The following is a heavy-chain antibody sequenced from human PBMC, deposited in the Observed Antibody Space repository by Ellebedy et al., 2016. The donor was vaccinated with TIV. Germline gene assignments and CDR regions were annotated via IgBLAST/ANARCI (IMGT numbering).Heavy chain of an antibody. Sequence: GGSLRLSCAASGFTFSDYYMSWIRQAPGKGLEWVSYISNTNSGSTIYYADSVKGRFTISRDNAKNPVFLEMNSLRAEDSAVYYCARRVGLDFWGQGTLVTVSS. CDR1: GFTFSDYY. D-gene: IGHD1-26*01. J-gene: IGHJ4*02. CDR2: ISNTNSGSTI. V-gene: IGHV3-11*01. CDR3: ARRVGLDF.